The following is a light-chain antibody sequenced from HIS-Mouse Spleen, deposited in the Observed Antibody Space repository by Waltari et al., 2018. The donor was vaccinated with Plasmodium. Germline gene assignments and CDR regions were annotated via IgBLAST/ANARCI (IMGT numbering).Light chain of an antibody. J-gene: IGLJ3*02. CDR2: ADS. V-gene: IGLV3-10*01. CDR3: YSTDSSGNHRV. CDR1: ALPNKY. Sequence: SYELTQPPSVSVSPGQTARITCSGDALPNKYAYWYQQKSGQAPVLVIYADSKRPSGSPERFSGSSSGTMATLTISGAQVEDEADYYCYSTDSSGNHRVFGGGTKLTVL.